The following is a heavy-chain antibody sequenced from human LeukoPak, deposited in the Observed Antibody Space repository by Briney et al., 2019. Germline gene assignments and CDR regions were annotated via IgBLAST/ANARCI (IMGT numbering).Heavy chain of an antibody. Sequence: SETLSLTCTVSGGSISSSSYYWGWIRQPPGKGLEWIGSIYYSGSTYYNPSLKSRVTISADKSKNQFSLKLSSVTAADTAVYYCARVGYSGSYSDDYWGQGTLVTVSS. V-gene: IGHV4-39*07. CDR1: GGSISSSSYY. J-gene: IGHJ4*02. CDR2: IYYSGST. D-gene: IGHD1-26*01. CDR3: ARVGYSGSYSDDY.